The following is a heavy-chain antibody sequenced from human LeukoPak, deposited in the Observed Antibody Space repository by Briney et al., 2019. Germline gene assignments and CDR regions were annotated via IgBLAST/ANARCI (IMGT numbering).Heavy chain of an antibody. CDR3: AGEFATSGPGPD. CDR2: IYHSGST. Sequence: SETLSLTCTVSGGSISSYYWSWIRQPPGKGLEWIGYIYHSGSTYYNPSLKSRVTISVDRSKNQFSLKLSSVTAADTAVYYCAGEFATSGPGPDWGQGTLVTVSS. V-gene: IGHV4-59*12. D-gene: IGHD3-10*01. CDR1: GGSISSYY. J-gene: IGHJ4*02.